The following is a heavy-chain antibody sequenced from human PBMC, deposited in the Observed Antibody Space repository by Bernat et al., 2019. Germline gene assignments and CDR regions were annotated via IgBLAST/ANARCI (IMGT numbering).Heavy chain of an antibody. CDR3: ARDTSDYYDSSGYLY. J-gene: IGHJ4*02. V-gene: IGHV1-69*01. D-gene: IGHD3-22*01. CDR2: IIPISGTA. Sequence: QVQLVQSGAEVKKPGSSVKVSCKASGGTFSSYAISWVRQAPGQGLEWMGGIIPISGTANYAQKFQGRVTITADESTSTAYMELSSLRSEDTAVYYCARDTSDYYDSSGYLYWGQGTLVTVSS. CDR1: GGTFSSYA.